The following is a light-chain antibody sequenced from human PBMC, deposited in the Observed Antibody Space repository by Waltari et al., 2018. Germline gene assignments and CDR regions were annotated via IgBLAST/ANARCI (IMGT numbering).Light chain of an antibody. CDR3: CSYAGSYTGV. V-gene: IGLV2-11*01. CDR2: DVS. CDR1: SSDVGGYNY. Sequence: QSALTQPRSVSGSPGQSVTISCTGTSSDVGGYNYVSWYQQHPGKAPKLMIYDVSKRPGGVRCRFSGSKSGNTASLTISGLQADDEADYYCCSYAGSYTGVFGTGSKVTVL. J-gene: IGLJ1*01.